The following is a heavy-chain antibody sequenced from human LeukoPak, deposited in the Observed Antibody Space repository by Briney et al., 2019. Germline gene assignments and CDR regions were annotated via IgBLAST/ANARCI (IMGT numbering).Heavy chain of an antibody. J-gene: IGHJ5*02. D-gene: IGHD6-13*01. CDR1: GGTFSSYA. V-gene: IGHV1-69*06. Sequence: SVKVSCKASGGTFSSYAISWVRQAPGQGLEWMGGIIPMFITTNNAQKFQNTVTITADKSTSTAYMELSSLRSEDTAVYYCVEGGVAPLNWFDPWGQGTLVTASS. CDR3: VEGGVAPLNWFDP. CDR2: IIPMFITT.